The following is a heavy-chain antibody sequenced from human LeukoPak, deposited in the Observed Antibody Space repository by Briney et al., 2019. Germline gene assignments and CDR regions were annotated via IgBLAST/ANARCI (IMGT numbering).Heavy chain of an antibody. Sequence: ASVKVSCKASGYTFTSYYMHWVRQAPGQGLEWMGIINPSGGSTSYAQKFQGRVTMTRDTSTSTVYMELSSLTSEDTAVYYCARVYYYDGSGYSLDYWGQGTLVTVSS. CDR3: ARVYYYDGSGYSLDY. J-gene: IGHJ4*02. CDR1: GYTFTSYY. D-gene: IGHD3-22*01. V-gene: IGHV1-46*01. CDR2: INPSGGST.